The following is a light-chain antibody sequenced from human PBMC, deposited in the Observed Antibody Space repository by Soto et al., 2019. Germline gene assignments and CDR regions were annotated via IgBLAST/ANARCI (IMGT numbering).Light chain of an antibody. V-gene: IGLV2-14*03. CDR3: TSYTTSFTYV. CDR1: NNAVDGYNF. J-gene: IGLJ1*01. CDR2: DVS. Sequence: VLTQPASVFGSPGRSITISFTGNNNAVDGYNFVSWYQHHPGKAPKLIIYDVSNRPSGVSSRFSGFRSGNTASLTVSGLQAEDEADYYCTSYTTSFTYVFGTGTKVTVL.